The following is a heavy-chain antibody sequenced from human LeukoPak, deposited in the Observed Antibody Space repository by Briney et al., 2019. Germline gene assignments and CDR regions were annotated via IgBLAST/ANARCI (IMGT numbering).Heavy chain of an antibody. CDR1: GFTFSSYE. Sequence: PGGSLRLSCAASGFTFSSYEMNWVRQAPGKGLEWVSYISSSGSTIYYADSVKGRFTISRDNAKNSLYLQMNSLRAEDTAVYYCARENSPFGSYGLGFAPWGQGTLVTVSS. J-gene: IGHJ5*02. D-gene: IGHD5-18*01. CDR2: ISSSGSTI. CDR3: ARENSPFGSYGLGFAP. V-gene: IGHV3-48*03.